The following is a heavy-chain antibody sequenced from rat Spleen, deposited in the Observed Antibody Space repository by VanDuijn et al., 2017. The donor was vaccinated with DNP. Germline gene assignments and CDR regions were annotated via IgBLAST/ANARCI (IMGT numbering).Heavy chain of an antibody. Sequence: QVQLKESGPGLVQPSQTLSLTCTVSGFSLTDYSVHWVRQPPGKGLEWIGAIWSGGSADYNSALKFRLSISRDTSKGQVFLEMNDLQTEDIATYYCARDRGNYYFDYWGQGVMVTVSS. V-gene: IGHV2-19*01. CDR2: IWSGGSA. D-gene: IGHD4-3*01. CDR3: ARDRGNYYFDY. CDR1: GFSLTDYS. J-gene: IGHJ2*01.